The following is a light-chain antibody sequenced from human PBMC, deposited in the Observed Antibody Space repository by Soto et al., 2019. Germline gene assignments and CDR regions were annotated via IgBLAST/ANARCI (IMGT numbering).Light chain of an antibody. CDR3: QQRSYWLT. V-gene: IGKV3-11*01. Sequence: EIVLTQSPATLSLSPGERAALPGRASQTVSSYLAWYQQKPGQAPRLLIYDASNRATGIPARFSGSGSGTDFTLTISSLEPEDFAVYYCQQRSYWLTFGGGTKVELK. J-gene: IGKJ4*01. CDR1: QTVSSY. CDR2: DAS.